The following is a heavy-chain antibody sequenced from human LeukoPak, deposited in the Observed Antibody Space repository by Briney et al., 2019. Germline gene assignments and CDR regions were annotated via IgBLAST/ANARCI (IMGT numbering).Heavy chain of an antibody. V-gene: IGHV3-7*01. D-gene: IGHD6-13*01. CDR2: IKQDGSVR. CDR1: GFSLSGYW. Sequence: GGSLRLSCVASGFSLSGYWMYWVRQAPGKGLEWVANIKQDGSVRYYVDSVKGRFTISRDNAKNTLYLQMNSLRVEDTAVYYCARSIPAAESYWGQETLVTVSS. CDR3: ARSIPAAESY. J-gene: IGHJ4*02.